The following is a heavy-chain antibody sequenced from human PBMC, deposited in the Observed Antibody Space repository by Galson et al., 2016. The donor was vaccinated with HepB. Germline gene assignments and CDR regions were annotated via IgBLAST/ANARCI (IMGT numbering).Heavy chain of an antibody. CDR1: GFTFSSYS. CDR2: ISSGSSYI. CDR3: ARVRVGATFMDAFDI. J-gene: IGHJ3*02. V-gene: IGHV3-21*01. D-gene: IGHD1-26*01. Sequence: SLRLSCAASGFTFSSYSMNWVRQAPGKGLEWVSSISSGSSYIYYADSVKGRFTISRDNAKNSLYLQMNSLRAEDTAVYYCARVRVGATFMDAFDIWGQGTVVTVSS.